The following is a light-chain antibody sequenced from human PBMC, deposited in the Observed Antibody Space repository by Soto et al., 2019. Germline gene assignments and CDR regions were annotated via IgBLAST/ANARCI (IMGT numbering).Light chain of an antibody. CDR2: DAS. Sequence: DIQMTQSPSTLSASVGDRVTITCRASQSLNNYLAWYQQKPGKAPKLLIYDASTLERGVPSRFSGTGPGTEFTLTISSLQPDDFATYYCQQYYRSSITFGQGTRLEIK. J-gene: IGKJ5*01. CDR3: QQYYRSSIT. CDR1: QSLNNY. V-gene: IGKV1-5*01.